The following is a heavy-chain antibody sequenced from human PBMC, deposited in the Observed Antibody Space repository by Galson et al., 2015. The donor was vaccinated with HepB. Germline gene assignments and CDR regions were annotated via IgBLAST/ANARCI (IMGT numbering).Heavy chain of an antibody. V-gene: IGHV1-69*06. CDR2: IIPVFGTA. CDR3: AREKGPSMVYALLDAGSLGYYYYGLDV. J-gene: IGHJ6*02. CDR1: GGTFSGHA. D-gene: IGHD2-8*01. Sequence: SVTVSCKASGGTFSGHAISWVRQAPGQGLEWMGGIIPVFGTANYAQKFQGRVTITADKSTSTAYMVLSSLRSEDTAVYYCAREKGPSMVYALLDAGSLGYYYYGLDVWGQGTTVTVSS.